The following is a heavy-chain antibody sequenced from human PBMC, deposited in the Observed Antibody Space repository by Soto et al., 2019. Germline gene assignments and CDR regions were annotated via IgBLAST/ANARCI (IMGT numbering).Heavy chain of an antibody. J-gene: IGHJ6*03. Sequence: PGGSLRLSCAASGFTFSSYGMHWVRQAPGKGLEWVAVISYDGSNKYYADSVKGRFTISRDNSKNTLYLQMNSLRAEDTAVYYCAVPTRGYYYYYMDVWGKGTTVTVSS. CDR1: GFTFSSYG. V-gene: IGHV3-30*03. CDR2: ISYDGSNK. CDR3: AVPTRGYYYYYMDV.